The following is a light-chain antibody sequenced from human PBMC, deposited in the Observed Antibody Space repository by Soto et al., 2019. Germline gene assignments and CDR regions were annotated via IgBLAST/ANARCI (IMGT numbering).Light chain of an antibody. V-gene: IGKV1-5*01. CDR2: DVS. Sequence: DIQMTHSPSTLSASVGDGVTITSRASHSIGTWLAWYQQKPGKAPKVLIYDVSTLKSGVPSRFSGSASATEFTLSISSLQPDDFATYYCQQYKSYWTFGQGTKVDIK. J-gene: IGKJ1*01. CDR1: HSIGTW. CDR3: QQYKSYWT.